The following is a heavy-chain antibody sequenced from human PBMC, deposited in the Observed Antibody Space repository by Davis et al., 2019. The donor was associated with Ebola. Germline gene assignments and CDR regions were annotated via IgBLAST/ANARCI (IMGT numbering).Heavy chain of an antibody. CDR3: VKGWGSTGLNH. J-gene: IGHJ5*02. Sequence: PSETLSLTCAISGDSVFGKNGAWNWIRQSPSRGLEWLGRTYYTSKWHNDYAVSVKSRITINPDTSKNQFSLQLSSVTPEDTAVYYCVKGWGSTGLNHWGQGTLVTVSS. V-gene: IGHV6-1*01. CDR2: TYYTSKWHN. D-gene: IGHD2-8*02. CDR1: GDSVFGKNGA.